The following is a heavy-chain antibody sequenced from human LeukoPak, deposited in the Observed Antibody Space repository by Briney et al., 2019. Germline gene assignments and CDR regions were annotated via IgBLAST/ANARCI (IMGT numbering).Heavy chain of an antibody. D-gene: IGHD3-10*01. Sequence: GGSLRLSCAASGFTFSSYWMSWVRQAPGKGLEWAANIKQDGSEKYYVDSVKGRFTISRDNAKNSLYLQMNSLRAEDTAVYYCARGQASGSFIIDYWGQGTLVTVSS. V-gene: IGHV3-7*01. CDR2: IKQDGSEK. CDR3: ARGQASGSFIIDY. CDR1: GFTFSSYW. J-gene: IGHJ4*02.